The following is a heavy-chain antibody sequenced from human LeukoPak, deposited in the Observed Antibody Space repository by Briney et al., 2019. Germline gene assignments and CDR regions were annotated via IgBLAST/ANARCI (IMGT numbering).Heavy chain of an antibody. V-gene: IGHV3-21*01. CDR3: ARDRQQDYFDY. D-gene: IGHD6-13*01. CDR2: ISSSSSYI. J-gene: IGHJ4*02. CDR1: GFTFSNYS. Sequence: GGSLRLSCAASGFTFSNYSMNWVRQAPGKGLEWVSSISSSSSYIHYADSVKGRFTISRDNAKNSLYLQMNSLRAEDTAVYYCARDRQQDYFDYWGQGTLVTVSS.